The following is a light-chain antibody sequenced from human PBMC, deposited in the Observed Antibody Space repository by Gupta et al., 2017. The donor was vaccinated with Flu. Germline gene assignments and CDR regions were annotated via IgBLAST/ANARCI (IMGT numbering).Light chain of an antibody. V-gene: IGKV3-15*01. CDR3: QQCNNLPYA. J-gene: IGKJ2*01. CDR1: QSVSRN. CDR2: AAS. Sequence: EIVMTQSPATLSVSPGERATLSCRASQSVSRNVDWYQQKPGQAPRLLIYAASTRATGIPARFSGSGSGTEFTLTISSLQSEDFAIYYCQQCNNLPYAFGQGTKLEIK.